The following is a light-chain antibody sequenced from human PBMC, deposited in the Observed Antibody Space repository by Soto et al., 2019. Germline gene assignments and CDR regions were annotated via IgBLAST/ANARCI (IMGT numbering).Light chain of an antibody. V-gene: IGKV1-39*01. J-gene: IGKJ4*01. Sequence: DIQLTQSPSTLSASVGDRVTLTCRASQSISRSLNWYQQRPGKAPKFLIYSASSLQSGVPSRFSGSGSGTDFTLTISSLQPEDFATYYCQQSYSSRLTFGGGTKVDIK. CDR3: QQSYSSRLT. CDR1: QSISRS. CDR2: SAS.